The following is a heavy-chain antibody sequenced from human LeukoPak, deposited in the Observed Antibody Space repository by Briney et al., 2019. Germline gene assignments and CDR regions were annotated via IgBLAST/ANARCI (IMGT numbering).Heavy chain of an antibody. Sequence: PSETLSLTCAVYGGSFSGYYWSWIRKPPGKGLEWIGEINHSGSTNYNPSLKSRVTISVDTSKNQFSLKLSSVTAADTAVYYCARVTSGSYERGDDAFDIWGQGTMVTVSS. J-gene: IGHJ3*02. D-gene: IGHD1-26*01. CDR1: GGSFSGYY. CDR2: INHSGST. CDR3: ARVTSGSYERGDDAFDI. V-gene: IGHV4-34*01.